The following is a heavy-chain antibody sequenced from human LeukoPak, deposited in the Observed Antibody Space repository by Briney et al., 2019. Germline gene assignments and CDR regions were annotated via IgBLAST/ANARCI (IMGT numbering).Heavy chain of an antibody. J-gene: IGHJ4*02. CDR3: ARVYKTNGYLY. Sequence: GGSLRLSCAASGFTFSNFWMHWVRQAPGKGLVWVALIYGDGSFTRYADCVKGRFTISRDNAKNTVFLQMNSLRVEDTAVYYCARVYKTNGYLYWGQGSLVTVSS. D-gene: IGHD2-8*01. CDR2: IYGDGSFT. V-gene: IGHV3-74*01. CDR1: GFTFSNFW.